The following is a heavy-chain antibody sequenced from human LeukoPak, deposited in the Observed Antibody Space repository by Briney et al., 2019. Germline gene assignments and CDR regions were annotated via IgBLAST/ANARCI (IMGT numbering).Heavy chain of an antibody. CDR3: ARRCGGDCYSSLDY. D-gene: IGHD2-21*02. CDR1: GYTFTIYD. J-gene: IGHJ4*02. Sequence: ASVKVSCKASGYTFTIYDINWVRQATGQGLEWMGWMNPNSGNTGFAQRFQGRVTMTRNTSISTAYMELSSLRSEDTAVYYCARRCGGDCYSSLDYWGQGTLVTVSS. V-gene: IGHV1-8*01. CDR2: MNPNSGNT.